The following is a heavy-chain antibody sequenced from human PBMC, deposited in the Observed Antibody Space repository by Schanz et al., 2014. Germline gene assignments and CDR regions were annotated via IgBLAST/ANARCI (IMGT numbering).Heavy chain of an antibody. J-gene: IGHJ4*02. V-gene: IGHV3-13*04. CDR3: ARPRFDYGEVDY. D-gene: IGHD4-17*01. CDR2: IGTAGDT. CDR1: GFSIRNHD. Sequence: EVQLVESGGGLVQPGGSLRLSCAASGFSIRNHDMHWVRQATGAGLEWVSAIGTAGDTFYLDSVKGRFTISRDNSKNTLYLQMNTLRAEDTAVYYCARPRFDYGEVDYWGQGTLVTVSS.